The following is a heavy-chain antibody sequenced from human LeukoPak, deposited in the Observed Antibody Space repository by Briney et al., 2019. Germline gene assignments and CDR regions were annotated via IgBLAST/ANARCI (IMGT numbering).Heavy chain of an antibody. D-gene: IGHD3-10*01. J-gene: IGHJ4*02. CDR1: GFTFSSYA. CDR2: ISGSGGST. V-gene: IGHV3-23*01. CDR3: AIGGTMVRGVQY. Sequence: GGSLRLSCAASGFTFSSYAMSWVRQAPGNGLEWVSAISGSGGSTYYADSVKGRFTISRDNSKNTLYLQVNSLRAEDTAVYYCAIGGTMVRGVQYWGQGTLVTVSS.